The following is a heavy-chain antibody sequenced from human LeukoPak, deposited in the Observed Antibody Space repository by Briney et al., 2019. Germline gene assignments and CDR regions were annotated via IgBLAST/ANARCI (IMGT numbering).Heavy chain of an antibody. V-gene: IGHV4-59*08. D-gene: IGHD3-16*01. CDR2: IYYSGST. Sequence: SETLSLTCTVSGGSISSYYWSWIRQPPGKGLEWIGYIYYSGSTNYNPSLKSRVTISVDTSKNQFSLKLSSVTAADTAVYYCARHSSGGGWRPYYFDYWGQGTLVTVSS. CDR1: GGSISSYY. J-gene: IGHJ4*02. CDR3: ARHSSGGGWRPYYFDY.